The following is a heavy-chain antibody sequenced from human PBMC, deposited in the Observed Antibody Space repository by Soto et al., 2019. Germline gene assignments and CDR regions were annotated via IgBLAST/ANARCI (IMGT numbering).Heavy chain of an antibody. CDR2: IYHSGST. V-gene: IGHV4-30-2*01. D-gene: IGHD2-21*01. CDR3: ARGNVVAIDY. J-gene: IGHJ4*02. CDR1: GGSISSGGYS. Sequence: SETLSLTCAFSGGSISSGGYSWSWIRQPPGKGLEWIGYIYHSGSTYYNPSLKSRVTISVDRSKNQFPLKLSSVTAADTAVYYCARGNVVAIDYWGQGTLVTVSS.